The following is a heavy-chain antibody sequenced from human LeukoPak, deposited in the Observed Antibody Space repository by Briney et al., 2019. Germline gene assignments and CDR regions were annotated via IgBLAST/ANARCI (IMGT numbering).Heavy chain of an antibody. V-gene: IGHV1-18*01. J-gene: IGHJ4*02. D-gene: IGHD6-13*01. Sequence: ASVKVSCKPSGYIFTNFGISWVRQAPGQGLEWMGWISAYNGNTNSAQKFQGRLTMTTDISTTTAYLELRSLRSDDTAVYYCARLGSSWNEIDYWGQGTLVTVSS. CDR3: ARLGSSWNEIDY. CDR1: GYIFTNFG. CDR2: ISAYNGNT.